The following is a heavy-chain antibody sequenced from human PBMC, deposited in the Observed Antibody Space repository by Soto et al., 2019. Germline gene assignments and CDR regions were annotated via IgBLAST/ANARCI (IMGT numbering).Heavy chain of an antibody. J-gene: IGHJ5*02. CDR3: ARGTNLPHYYGSGILQRFDT. CDR1: GHGFTGDD. V-gene: IGHV1-8*01. Sequence: SAKGSTRAAGHGFTGDDINWVRQATGQGLEWMGWMNPNSGNTGYAQKFQGRVTMTRNTSISTAYMELSSLRSEDTSVYYCARGTNLPHYYGSGILQRFDTWSQGTLVRASS. D-gene: IGHD3-10*01. CDR2: MNPNSGNT.